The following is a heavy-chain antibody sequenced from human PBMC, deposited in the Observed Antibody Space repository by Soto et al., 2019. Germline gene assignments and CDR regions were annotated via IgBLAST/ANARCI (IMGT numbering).Heavy chain of an antibody. CDR1: GGSISSSSYY. CDR3: ARHPGSVYGDYFDY. CDR2: IYYSGST. V-gene: IGHV4-39*01. J-gene: IGHJ4*02. Sequence: SETLSLTCTVSGGSISSSSYYWGWIRQPPGKGLEWIGSIYYSGSTYYNPSLKSRVTISVDTSKNQFSLKLSSVTAADTAVYYCARHPGSVYGDYFDYWGQGTLVTVSS. D-gene: IGHD4-17*01.